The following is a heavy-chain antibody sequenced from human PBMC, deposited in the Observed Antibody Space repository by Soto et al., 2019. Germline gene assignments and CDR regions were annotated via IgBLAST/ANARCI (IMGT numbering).Heavy chain of an antibody. Sequence: EVQLLESGGGLVQPGGSLRLSCAASGFTFSSYAMSWVRQAPGKGLEWVSAISGSGGSTYYADSVKGRFTISRDNSKNTLYLQMNSLRGADKAVYYCARRSSGWYSDYWGQGTLVTVSS. D-gene: IGHD6-19*01. CDR2: ISGSGGST. CDR1: GFTFSSYA. CDR3: ARRSSGWYSDY. V-gene: IGHV3-23*01. J-gene: IGHJ4*02.